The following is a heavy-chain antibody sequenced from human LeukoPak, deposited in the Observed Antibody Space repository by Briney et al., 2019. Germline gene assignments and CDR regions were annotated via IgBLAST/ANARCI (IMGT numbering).Heavy chain of an antibody. CDR2: IYYTGST. CDR3: ARLPLDYGDYGGFDY. Sequence: SETLSLTCTVSNGSINSYYWSWIRQPPGKGLEWIGNIYYTGSTNYNPSLKSRVTISVDTSKNQFSLKLSSVTAADTAIYYCARLPLDYGDYGGFDYWGQGTLVTVST. J-gene: IGHJ4*02. CDR1: NGSINSYY. V-gene: IGHV4-59*08. D-gene: IGHD4-23*01.